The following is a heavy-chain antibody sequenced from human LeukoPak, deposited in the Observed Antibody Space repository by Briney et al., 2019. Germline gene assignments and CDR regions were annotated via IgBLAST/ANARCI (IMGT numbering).Heavy chain of an antibody. V-gene: IGHV3-11*04. CDR2: ISNSGRTI. J-gene: IGHJ4*02. CDR3: ARYTNYDYVWGSYRYTVGYFDY. CDR1: GFTFSDYY. D-gene: IGHD3-16*02. Sequence: PGGSLRLSCAASGFTFSDYYMTWIRQAPGKGLEWVSYISNSGRTIYYADSVKGRFTISRDNAKNSLYLQMNSLRAEDTAVYYCARYTNYDYVWGSYRYTVGYFDYWGQGTLVTVSS.